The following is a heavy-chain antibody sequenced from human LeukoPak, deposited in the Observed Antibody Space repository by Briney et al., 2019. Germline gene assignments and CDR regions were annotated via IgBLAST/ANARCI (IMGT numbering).Heavy chain of an antibody. CDR1: GFTFSDYY. CDR3: AGALLPWFGELSLIHYYYYGMDV. V-gene: IGHV3-11*01. CDR2: ISSSGSTI. J-gene: IGHJ6*02. D-gene: IGHD3-10*01. Sequence: GGSLRLSCAASGFTFSDYYMSWIRQAPGKGLEWVSYISSSGSTIYYADSVKGRFTISRDNAKNSLYLQMNSLRAEDTAVYYCAGALLPWFGELSLIHYYYYGMDVWGQGTTVTVSS.